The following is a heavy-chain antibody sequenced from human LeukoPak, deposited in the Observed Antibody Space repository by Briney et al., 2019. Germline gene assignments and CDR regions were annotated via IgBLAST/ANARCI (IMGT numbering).Heavy chain of an antibody. Sequence: GGSLRLSCAASGFTFSSYAMHWVRQAPGKGLEWVAVISYDGSNKYYADSVKGRFTISRDNSKNTLYLQMNSLRAEDTAVYYCAREFPDYSGYEGSVWGQGTQVTVSS. V-gene: IGHV3-30-3*01. CDR2: ISYDGSNK. J-gene: IGHJ4*02. CDR3: AREFPDYSGYEGSV. D-gene: IGHD5-12*01. CDR1: GFTFSSYA.